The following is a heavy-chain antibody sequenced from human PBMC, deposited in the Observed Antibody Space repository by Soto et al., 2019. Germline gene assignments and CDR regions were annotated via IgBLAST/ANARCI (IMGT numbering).Heavy chain of an antibody. D-gene: IGHD3-3*01. Sequence: PGGSLRLSCAASGFNLSAHDMHWVRQVKGKGLEWVSALGVAGNTFESASVKGRFTISRENAKNSMYLQMKSLRAGDTAVYFCAQGADFWSSSRYEHYAYDLNVWGDGTTAT. J-gene: IGHJ6*03. CDR3: AQGADFWSSSRYEHYAYDLNV. CDR1: GFNLSAHD. V-gene: IGHV3-13*01. CDR2: LGVAGNT.